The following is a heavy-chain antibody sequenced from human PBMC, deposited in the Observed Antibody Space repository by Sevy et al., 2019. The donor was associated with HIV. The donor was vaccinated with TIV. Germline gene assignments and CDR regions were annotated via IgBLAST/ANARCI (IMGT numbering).Heavy chain of an antibody. V-gene: IGHV3-21*05. CDR1: GFTFPAYS. CDR3: VRRGVDAFNVYFDL. D-gene: IGHD3-10*01. J-gene: IGHJ4*02. CDR2: ISTGSDHI. Sequence: GGSLRLSCIASGFTFPAYSLNWVRQAPGRGLEWLSYISTGSDHIYYADSAKGRFTISRDDARNSVFLDMKGLRDQDTALYYCVRRGVDAFNVYFDLWGQGTLVTVSS.